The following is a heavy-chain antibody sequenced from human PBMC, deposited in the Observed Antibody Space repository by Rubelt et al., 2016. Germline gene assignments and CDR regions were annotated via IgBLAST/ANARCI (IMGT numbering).Heavy chain of an antibody. V-gene: IGHV1-69*04. Sequence: QVQLVQSGAEVKKPGASVKVSCKVSGYTLTELSMHWVRQAPGKGLEWMGRIIPILGIANYAQKFQGRVTMTADKSTSTAYMERSSLRSEETAVYYCARDRLLDDSSGGDAFDIWGQGTMVTVSS. CDR3: ARDRLLDDSSGGDAFDI. CDR2: IIPILGIA. J-gene: IGHJ3*02. CDR1: GYTLTELS. D-gene: IGHD3-22*01.